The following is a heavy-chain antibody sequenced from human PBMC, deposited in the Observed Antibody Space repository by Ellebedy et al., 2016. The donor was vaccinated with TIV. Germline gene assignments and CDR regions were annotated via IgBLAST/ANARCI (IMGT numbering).Heavy chain of an antibody. CDR3: ARDAYDYVWGSYRYVDY. D-gene: IGHD3-16*02. CDR2: IYYSGST. V-gene: IGHV4-59*12. J-gene: IGHJ4*02. CDR1: GGSISSYY. Sequence: MPGGSLRLSCTVSGGSISSYYWSWIRQPPGKGLEWIGYIYYSGSTYYNPSLKSRVTISVDTSKNQFSLKLSSVTAADTAVYYCARDAYDYVWGSYRYVDYWGQGTLVTVSS.